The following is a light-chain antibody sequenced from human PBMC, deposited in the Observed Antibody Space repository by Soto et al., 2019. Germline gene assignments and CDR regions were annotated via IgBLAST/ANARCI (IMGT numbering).Light chain of an antibody. V-gene: IGLV1-36*01. CDR1: SSNIGNNA. Sequence: QSVLTQPPSVSAAPRQRVTISCSGSSSNIGNNAVNWYQQLPGKAPKLLIYYDDLLPSGVSDRFDGSKSGTSACLAISGLQSEDEADYYCAAWDDSLNGLVFGGGTKLTVL. CDR2: YDD. J-gene: IGLJ2*01. CDR3: AAWDDSLNGLV.